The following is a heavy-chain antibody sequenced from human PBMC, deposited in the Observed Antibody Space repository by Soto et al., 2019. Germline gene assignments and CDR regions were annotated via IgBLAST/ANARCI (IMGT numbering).Heavy chain of an antibody. CDR2: ISAYNGNT. Sequence: RASVKVSCKASGYTFTSYGISWVRQAPGQGLEWMGWISAYNGNTNYAQKLQGRVTMTTDTSTSTAYMELRSLRSDDTAVYYCARDRRYDTYCSGGSCYFVDVWGQGTTVTVSS. D-gene: IGHD2-15*01. J-gene: IGHJ6*02. CDR1: GYTFTSYG. CDR3: ARDRRYDTYCSGGSCYFVDV. V-gene: IGHV1-18*04.